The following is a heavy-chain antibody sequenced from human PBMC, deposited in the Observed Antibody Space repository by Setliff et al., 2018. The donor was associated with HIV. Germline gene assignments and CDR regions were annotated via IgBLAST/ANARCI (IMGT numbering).Heavy chain of an antibody. J-gene: IGHJ6*03. CDR3: TREAVAGDYYYYMDV. V-gene: IGHV3-23*01. D-gene: IGHD6-19*01. CDR1: GFIFSDYH. CDR2: TSGSGATT. Sequence: GGSLRLSCAASGFIFSDYHMDWVRQVPGKGLEWVSVTSGSGATTYYADSMKGRFTISRDNWKNTVFLQMHSLKSEDTAVYYCTREAVAGDYYYYMDVWGKGTTVTVSS.